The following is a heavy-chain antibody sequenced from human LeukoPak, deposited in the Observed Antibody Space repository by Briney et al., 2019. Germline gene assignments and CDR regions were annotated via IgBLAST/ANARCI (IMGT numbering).Heavy chain of an antibody. V-gene: IGHV3-23*01. J-gene: IGHJ6*02. D-gene: IGHD1-26*01. CDR1: GFTFSSYA. CDR3: ARIMGSHGGYYYYALDV. Sequence: PGGSLRLSCAGSGFTFSSYAMTWVRQAPGKGLEAVSSISVSGDRTYYTDSVKGRFTISRDDSRTSLFLQMNSLRAEDTAVYYCARIMGSHGGYYYYALDVWGQGTTVTVSS. CDR2: ISVSGDRT.